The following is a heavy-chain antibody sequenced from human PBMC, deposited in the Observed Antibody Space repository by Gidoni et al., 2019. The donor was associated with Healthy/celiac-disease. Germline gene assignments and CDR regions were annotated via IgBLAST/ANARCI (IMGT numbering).Heavy chain of an antibody. Sequence: EVQLVQSGAEVKKPGASPRISCKGSGYSFTSYWISWVRQMPGKGREWMGRIDPSDSYTNYSPSFQGHVTISADKSISTAYRQWSSLKASDTAMYYCARSAAGSHFYDYMDVWGKGTTVTVSS. J-gene: IGHJ6*03. CDR1: GYSFTSYW. CDR2: IDPSDSYT. D-gene: IGHD6-13*01. V-gene: IGHV5-10-1*03. CDR3: ARSAAGSHFYDYMDV.